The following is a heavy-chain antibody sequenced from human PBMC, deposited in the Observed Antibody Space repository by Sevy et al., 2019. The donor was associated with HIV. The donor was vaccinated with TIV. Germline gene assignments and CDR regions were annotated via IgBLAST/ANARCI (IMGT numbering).Heavy chain of an antibody. J-gene: IGHJ6*03. CDR3: ARAGRETTLYYYYYYYMDV. CDR2: IKQDGSEK. Sequence: GGSLRLSCAASGFTFSSYWMSWVRQAPGKGLEWVANIKQDGSEKYYVDSVKGRFTISRDNAKNSLYLQMNSLRAEDTAGYYCARAGRETTLYYYYYYYMDVWGKGTTVTVSS. V-gene: IGHV3-7*03. CDR1: GFTFSSYW. D-gene: IGHD4-17*01.